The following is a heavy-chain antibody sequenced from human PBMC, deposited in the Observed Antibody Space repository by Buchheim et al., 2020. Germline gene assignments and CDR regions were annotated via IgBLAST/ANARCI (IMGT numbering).Heavy chain of an antibody. Sequence: EVQLVESGGGLVQPGGSLRLSCAASGFTFSSYSMNWVRQAPGKGLEWVSYISSSSSTIYYADSVKGRFTISSDNAKNSLYLQMNSLRDEDTAVYYCARDHGDDYGDYPIGNWFDPWGQGTL. CDR1: GFTFSSYS. V-gene: IGHV3-48*02. CDR2: ISSSSSTI. D-gene: IGHD4-17*01. CDR3: ARDHGDDYGDYPIGNWFDP. J-gene: IGHJ5*02.